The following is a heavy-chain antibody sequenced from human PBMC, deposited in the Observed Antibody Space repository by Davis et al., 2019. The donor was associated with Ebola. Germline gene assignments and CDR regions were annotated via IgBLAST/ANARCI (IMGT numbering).Heavy chain of an antibody. J-gene: IGHJ4*02. CDR1: GGSINKYY. Sequence: MPGGSLRLSCTVSGGSINKYYWSLIRQPPGKGLEWVGWIYYNGETKYNPSLEGRVTMSVDTSKNHFSLNLRSVTAADSAVYYCARYSPPDPRGGRYFDCWGQGALVTVSS. CDR2: IYYNGET. CDR3: ARYSPPDPRGGRYFDC. V-gene: IGHV4-59*01. D-gene: IGHD3-16*01.